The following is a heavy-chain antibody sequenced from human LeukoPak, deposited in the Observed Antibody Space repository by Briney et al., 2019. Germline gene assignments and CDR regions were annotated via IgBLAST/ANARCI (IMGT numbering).Heavy chain of an antibody. CDR3: ARGLSSGHDAFDI. D-gene: IGHD6-6*01. CDR1: GYTFTTYG. Sequence: ASVKVSCKASGYTFTTYGISWVRQAPGKGLEWVSAISGSGGSTYYADSVKGRFTISRDNSKNTLYLQMNSLRAEDTAVYYCARGLSSGHDAFDIWGQGTMVTVSS. J-gene: IGHJ3*02. V-gene: IGHV3-23*01. CDR2: ISGSGGST.